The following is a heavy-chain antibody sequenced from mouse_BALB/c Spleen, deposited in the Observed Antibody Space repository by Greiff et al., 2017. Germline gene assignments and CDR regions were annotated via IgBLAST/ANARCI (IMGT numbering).Heavy chain of an antibody. D-gene: IGHD4-1*01. V-gene: IGHV5-17*02. CDR2: ISSGSSTI. Sequence: EVKLMESGGGLVQPGGSRKLSCAASGFTFSSFGMHWVRQAPEKGLEWVAYISSGSSTIYYADTVKGRFTISRDNPKNTLFLQMTSLRSEDTAMYYCARGVTGTTWFAYWGQGTLVTVSA. J-gene: IGHJ3*01. CDR1: GFTFSSFG. CDR3: ARGVTGTTWFAY.